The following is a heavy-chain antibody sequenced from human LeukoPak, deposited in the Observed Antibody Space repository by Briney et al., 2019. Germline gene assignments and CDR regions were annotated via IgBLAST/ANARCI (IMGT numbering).Heavy chain of an antibody. Sequence: SETLSLTCAVSGGSISNENWWSWVRQPPGKGLERIGYVFDSGGTNYNPSLKSRVTISVDTSKKQFSLRLSSVTAADTAVYYCARGYSSSWNYFDYWGLGTLVTVSS. V-gene: IGHV4-4*02. CDR1: GGSISNENW. CDR3: ARGYSSSWNYFDY. D-gene: IGHD6-13*01. CDR2: VFDSGGT. J-gene: IGHJ4*02.